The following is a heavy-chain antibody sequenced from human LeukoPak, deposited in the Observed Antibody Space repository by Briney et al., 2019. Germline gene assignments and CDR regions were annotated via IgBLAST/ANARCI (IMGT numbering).Heavy chain of an antibody. D-gene: IGHD3-16*01. CDR2: IFSRSESI. Sequence: PGGSLRLSCAASGFTFGAYTINWVRQAPGKGLEWVSCIFSRSESILYADSVKGRFTISRDNSKNTLYLQMNSLRAEDTAVYYCARDLARAEDGYYYGMDVWGQGTTVTVSS. J-gene: IGHJ6*02. CDR3: ARDLARAEDGYYYGMDV. CDR1: GFTFGAYT. V-gene: IGHV3-21*01.